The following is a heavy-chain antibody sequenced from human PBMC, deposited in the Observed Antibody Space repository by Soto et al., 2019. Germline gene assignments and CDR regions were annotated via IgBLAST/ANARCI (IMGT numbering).Heavy chain of an antibody. J-gene: IGHJ5*02. V-gene: IGHV5-10-1*01. CDR2: IDPSDSYT. CDR1: GYSFTSYW. D-gene: IGHD3-9*01. CDR3: ARHHHFDWQYNWFDP. Sequence: GESLKISCKGSGYSFTSYWISWVRQMPGKGLEWMGRIDPSDSYTNYSPSFQGHVTISADKSISTAYLQWSSLKASDTAMYYCARHHHFDWQYNWFDPWGQGTLVTV.